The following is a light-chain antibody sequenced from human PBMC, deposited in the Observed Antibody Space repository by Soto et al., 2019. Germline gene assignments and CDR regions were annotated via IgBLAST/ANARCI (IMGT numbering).Light chain of an antibody. CDR3: QQYGSPPIT. CDR2: GAS. Sequence: EIVLTQSPGTLSLSPGERATLSCRASQSVSSSYLAWYQQKTRQAPRLLIYGASSRATGNPDRFNGNGSGTYFTFTISRLEPEDFAVYYCQQYGSPPITFGQGTRLEI. J-gene: IGKJ5*01. CDR1: QSVSSSY. V-gene: IGKV3-20*01.